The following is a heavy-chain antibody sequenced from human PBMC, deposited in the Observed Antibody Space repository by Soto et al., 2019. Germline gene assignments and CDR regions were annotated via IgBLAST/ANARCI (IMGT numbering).Heavy chain of an antibody. J-gene: IGHJ4*02. V-gene: IGHV3-48*03. Sequence: GGSLRLSCVASGFTFSDYERNWVRQAPGKGLEWVSYIDSSGSGIYYADSMKGRFTTFRDNAKNSLYLQMNSLRGEDTAVYYCAREELNCGGDCFVYWGQGTPVTVSS. D-gene: IGHD2-21*01. CDR1: GFTFSDYE. CDR2: IDSSGSGI. CDR3: AREELNCGGDCFVY.